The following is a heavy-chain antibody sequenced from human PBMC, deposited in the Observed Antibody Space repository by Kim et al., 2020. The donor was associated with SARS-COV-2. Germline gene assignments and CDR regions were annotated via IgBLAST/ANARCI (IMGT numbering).Heavy chain of an antibody. Sequence: ASVKVSCKTSGYTFTNYYIHWLRQAPGQGFEWMAIVNPSGGSTSYAQKFQDRIIVTRDMSTTTVYMDLSSLTSEDTAVYYCARNYRSGYYYVNELGFWGQ. CDR2: VNPSGGST. V-gene: IGHV1-46*01. CDR1: GYTFTNYY. CDR3: ARNYRSGYYYVNELGF. J-gene: IGHJ1*01. D-gene: IGHD3-22*01.